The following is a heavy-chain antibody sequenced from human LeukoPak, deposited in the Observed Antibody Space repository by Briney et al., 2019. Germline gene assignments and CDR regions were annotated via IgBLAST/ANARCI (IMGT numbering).Heavy chain of an antibody. J-gene: IGHJ4*02. D-gene: IGHD7-27*01. CDR1: GYTFTGYY. V-gene: IGHV1-2*02. CDR3: AREPPLGYYFDY. Sequence: ASVKVSCKASGYTFTGYYMHWVRQAPGQGLEWMGWINPNSGGTNYAQKFQSRVTMTRDTSISTAYMELSRLRSDDTAVYYCAREPPLGYYFDYWGQGTLVTVSS. CDR2: INPNSGGT.